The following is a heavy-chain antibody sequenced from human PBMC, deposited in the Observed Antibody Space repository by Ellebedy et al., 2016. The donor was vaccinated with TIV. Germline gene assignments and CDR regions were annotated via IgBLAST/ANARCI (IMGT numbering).Heavy chain of an antibody. V-gene: IGHV4-39*01. CDR1: GGSISGSDSY. CDR2: IYYTGST. Sequence: SETLSLTXNVSGGSISGSDSYWGWIRQPPGKGLEWIGSIYYTGSTYYKPSLKSRVTISVDTSKSQFSLRLSSVTAADTAVYYCARLDIVVLPTAINYYYMDVWGKGTTVTVSS. J-gene: IGHJ6*03. CDR3: ARLDIVVLPTAINYYYMDV. D-gene: IGHD2-2*02.